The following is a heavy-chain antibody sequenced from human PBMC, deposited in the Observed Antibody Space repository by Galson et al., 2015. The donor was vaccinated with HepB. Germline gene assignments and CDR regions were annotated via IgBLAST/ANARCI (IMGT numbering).Heavy chain of an antibody. CDR2: ISGSGGST. V-gene: IGHV3-23*01. J-gene: IGHJ4*02. D-gene: IGHD3-22*01. CDR1: GFTFSSYA. CDR3: AKDLAHGYYDSSGSPLDY. Sequence: SLRLSCAASGFTFSSYAMSWVRQAPGKGLEWVSAISGSGGSTYYADSVKGRFTISRDNSKNTLYLQMNSLRAEDTAVYYCAKDLAHGYYDSSGSPLDYWGQGTLVTVSS.